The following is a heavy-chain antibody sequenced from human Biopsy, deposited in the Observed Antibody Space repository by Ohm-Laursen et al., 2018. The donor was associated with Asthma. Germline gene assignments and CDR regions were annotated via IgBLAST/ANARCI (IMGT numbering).Heavy chain of an antibody. V-gene: IGHV4-31*03. D-gene: IGHD3-22*01. CDR1: YGSITSGGYY. CDR3: ARAQDYYDSRGYYRSFDY. Sequence: TLSLPCTVSYGSITSGGYYWTWIRQNPGEGLEWIGFIYYSGSTYYNPSLKSRVSISIDTSKNQFSLKLSSVTAADTAVYYCARAQDYYDSRGYYRSFDYWGQGTLVTVSS. J-gene: IGHJ4*02. CDR2: IYYSGST.